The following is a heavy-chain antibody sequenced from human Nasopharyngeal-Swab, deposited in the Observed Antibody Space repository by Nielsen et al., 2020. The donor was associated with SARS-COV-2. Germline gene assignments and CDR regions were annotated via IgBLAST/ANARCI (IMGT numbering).Heavy chain of an antibody. CDR3: ARHLSDVDSPMVPWFDP. Sequence: SETLSLTCAISGDSFTSYYWGWIRQPPGKGLEWIGSMYHSGHTYHNLSLKSRVTISVDTSKNQVSLNLTSVTAADTAVYYCARHLSDVDSPMVPWFDPWGQGTLVTVSS. V-gene: IGHV4-38-2*01. D-gene: IGHD3-10*01. CDR2: MYHSGHT. CDR1: GDSFTSYY. J-gene: IGHJ5*02.